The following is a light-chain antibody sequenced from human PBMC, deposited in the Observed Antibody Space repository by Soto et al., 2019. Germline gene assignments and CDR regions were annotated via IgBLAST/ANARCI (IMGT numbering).Light chain of an antibody. CDR3: QQYTTCPRT. V-gene: IGKV1-5*03. CDR1: QSISSW. CDR2: KAS. Sequence: DIQMTQSPSTLSASVGDRVTITCRASQSISSWLAWYQQKPGKAPKLLIYKASSLESGVPSRFSGSGSGTECPLTISILQAVAFANYYWQQYTTCPRTFSQGIKVEIQ. J-gene: IGKJ1*01.